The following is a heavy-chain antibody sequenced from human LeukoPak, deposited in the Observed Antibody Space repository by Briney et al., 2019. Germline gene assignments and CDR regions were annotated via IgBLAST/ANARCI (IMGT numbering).Heavy chain of an antibody. Sequence: KPSETLSLTCAVYGGSFSGYYWSWIRQPPGKGLEWIGEINHSGSTNYNPSLKSRVTISVDTSKNQFSLKLNSVTAADTAVYYCARHATGGYSFSDWGQGTLVTVSS. CDR1: GGSFSGYY. CDR3: ARHATGGYSFSD. CDR2: INHSGST. J-gene: IGHJ4*02. V-gene: IGHV4-34*01. D-gene: IGHD5-18*01.